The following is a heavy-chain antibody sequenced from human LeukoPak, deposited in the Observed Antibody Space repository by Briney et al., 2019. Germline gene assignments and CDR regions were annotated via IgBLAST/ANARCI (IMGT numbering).Heavy chain of an antibody. J-gene: IGHJ6*02. CDR1: GFTFSSYG. D-gene: IGHD3-3*01. V-gene: IGHV3-30*18. CDR3: AKDDPITIFGVVILGYGMDV. CDR2: ISYDGSNK. Sequence: PGGSLRLSCAASGFTFSSYGMHWVRQAPGKGLEWVAVISYDGSNKYYADSVKGRFTISRDNSKNTLYLQMNSLRAEDTAVYYCAKDDPITIFGVVILGYGMDVWGQGTAVTVSS.